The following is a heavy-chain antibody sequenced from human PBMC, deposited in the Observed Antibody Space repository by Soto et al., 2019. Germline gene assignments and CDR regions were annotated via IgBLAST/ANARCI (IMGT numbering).Heavy chain of an antibody. D-gene: IGHD4-17*01. CDR3: ARATDYGDYLDY. J-gene: IGHJ4*02. CDR1: GDRVSRNSAA. V-gene: IGHV6-1*01. CDR2: TYYRSKWYN. Sequence: PWQTLSLTCAISGDRVSRNSAAWNCIRQSPSRGLEWLGRTYYRSKWYNDYAVSVKSRITINPDTSKNQFSLQLNSVTPEDTAVYYCARATDYGDYLDYWGQGSLLTVSS.